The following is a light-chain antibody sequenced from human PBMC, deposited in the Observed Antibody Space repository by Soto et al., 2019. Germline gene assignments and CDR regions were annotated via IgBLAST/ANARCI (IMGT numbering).Light chain of an antibody. CDR2: EVS. CDR1: SSDVGNYNY. CDR3: SSYTSSSNYV. Sequence: QSALTQPASVSGSPGQSITISCTGASSDVGNYNYVSWYQQHPAKAPKLMIFEVSNRPSGISSRFSGSKSGNTASLTISGLQAEDEADYYCSSYTSSSNYVFGTGTKVT. V-gene: IGLV2-14*01. J-gene: IGLJ1*01.